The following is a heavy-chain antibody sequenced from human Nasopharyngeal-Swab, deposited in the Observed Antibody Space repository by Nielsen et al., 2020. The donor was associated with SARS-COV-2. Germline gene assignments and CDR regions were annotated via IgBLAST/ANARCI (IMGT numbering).Heavy chain of an antibody. Sequence: SQSLSLTCAISGDSVSSNSAAWNWIRQSPSRGLEWLGRTYYRSKWYNDYAVSVKSRIIINPDTSKNQFSLQLNSVTPEDTAVYYCAKAGYYYDSSGYCIDYWGQGTLVTVSS. J-gene: IGHJ4*02. CDR3: AKAGYYYDSSGYCIDY. CDR2: TYYRSKWYN. D-gene: IGHD3-22*01. V-gene: IGHV6-1*01. CDR1: GDSVSSNSAA.